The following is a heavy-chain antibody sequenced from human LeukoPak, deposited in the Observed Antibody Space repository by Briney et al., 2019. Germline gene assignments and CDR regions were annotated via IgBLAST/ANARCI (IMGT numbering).Heavy chain of an antibody. J-gene: IGHJ6*03. V-gene: IGHV3-7*03. Sequence: GGSLRLSRAGSGFMFSNYWMTWVRQAPGKGLEWVANIKEDGSEKYYVDSMKGRFTISRDNAKNSLYLQMNSLRVEDTALYYCARGHGDPYYYYYYMDVWGKGTTVIVSS. CDR2: IKEDGSEK. D-gene: IGHD4-17*01. CDR1: GFMFSNYW. CDR3: ARGHGDPYYYYYYMDV.